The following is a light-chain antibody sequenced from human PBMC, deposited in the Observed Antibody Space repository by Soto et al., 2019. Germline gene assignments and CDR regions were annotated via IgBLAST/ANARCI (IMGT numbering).Light chain of an antibody. Sequence: DIVMTQSPDSLAVSLGERATINCKSSQSVLYNFNIKKYLAWYQQTPGQPPKLLIYWASTRASGVPDRFSGRGSGTDFTLTIGSLQAEDVAVYYCQQYYSIPITFGQGTRLEIK. CDR1: QSVLYNFNIKKY. CDR2: WAS. J-gene: IGKJ5*01. CDR3: QQYYSIPIT. V-gene: IGKV4-1*01.